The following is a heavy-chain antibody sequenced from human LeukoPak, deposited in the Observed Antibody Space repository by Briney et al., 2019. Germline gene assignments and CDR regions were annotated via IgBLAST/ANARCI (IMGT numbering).Heavy chain of an antibody. D-gene: IGHD1-26*01. CDR2: INHSGST. CDR3: VRERWANIQPFDY. V-gene: IGHV4-34*01. CDR1: GGSFSGYY. Sequence: SETLSLTCAVYGGSFSGYYWSWIRQPPGKGLEWIGEINHSGSTNYNPSLKSRVTISVDTSKNQFSLKLSSVTAADTAVYYCVRERWANIQPFDYWGQGTLVTVSS. J-gene: IGHJ4*02.